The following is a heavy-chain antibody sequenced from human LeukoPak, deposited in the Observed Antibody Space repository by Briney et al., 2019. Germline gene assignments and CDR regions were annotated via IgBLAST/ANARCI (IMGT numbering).Heavy chain of an antibody. D-gene: IGHD6-13*01. CDR2: IYHSGST. CDR1: GGSISSSNW. Sequence: PSETLSLTCAVSGGSISSSNWWSWVRQPPGKGLEWIGEIYHSGSTNYNPSLKSRVTISVDTSKNQFSLKLSSVTAADTAMYYCARGYSSSYWGQGTLVTVSS. J-gene: IGHJ4*02. V-gene: IGHV4-4*02. CDR3: ARGYSSSY.